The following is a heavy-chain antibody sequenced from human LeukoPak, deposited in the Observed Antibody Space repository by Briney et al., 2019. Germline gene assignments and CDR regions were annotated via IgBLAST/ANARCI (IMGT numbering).Heavy chain of an antibody. D-gene: IGHD6-19*01. J-gene: IGHJ4*02. V-gene: IGHV1-18*04. CDR2: IYADCGKT. Sequence: GPGKVSYKPSGYTFTRRGFSWVRQAPGQALEWMGWIYADCGKTNYAQQFQGRVTLTTDTSTNTAYIELSSLRSDDTAVYYCARYEVSGGWYNHWGQGTLVTVSS. CDR1: GYTFTRRG. CDR3: ARYEVSGGWYNH.